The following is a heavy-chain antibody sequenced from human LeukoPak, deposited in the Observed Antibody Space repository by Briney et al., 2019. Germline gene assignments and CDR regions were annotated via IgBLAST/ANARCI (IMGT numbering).Heavy chain of an antibody. CDR3: ARDGRSAPVDYYAMDV. D-gene: IGHD1-26*01. CDR2: IWYDGTNK. Sequence: GGSLRLSCAASGFTFSNYAIHWVRQAPGKGLEWVAVIWYDGTNKFYADSVKGRFTISRNNSKNTLYLQMNGLRAEDTAVYYCARDGRSAPVDYYAMDVWGQGTTVTVSS. V-gene: IGHV3-33*01. J-gene: IGHJ6*02. CDR1: GFTFSNYA.